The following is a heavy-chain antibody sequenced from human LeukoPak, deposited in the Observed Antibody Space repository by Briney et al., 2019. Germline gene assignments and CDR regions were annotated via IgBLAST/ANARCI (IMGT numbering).Heavy chain of an antibody. Sequence: GGSLRLSCAASGFTFSSYSMNWVRQAPGKGLGWVSYISSSSSTIYYADSVKGRFTISRDNAKNSLYLQMNSLRAEDTAVYYCARDPYSYDSSGQIFDYWGQGTLVTVSS. D-gene: IGHD3-22*01. V-gene: IGHV3-48*01. J-gene: IGHJ4*02. CDR2: ISSSSSTI. CDR1: GFTFSSYS. CDR3: ARDPYSYDSSGQIFDY.